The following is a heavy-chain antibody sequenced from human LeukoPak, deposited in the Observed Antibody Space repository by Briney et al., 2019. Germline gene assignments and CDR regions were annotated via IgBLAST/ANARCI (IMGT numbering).Heavy chain of an antibody. Sequence: SETLSHTCTVSGGSISSGSYYWSWIRQPAGKGLEWIGRIYTSGSTNYNPSLKSRVTISVDTSKNQFSLKLSSVTAADTAVYYCAREQFDSYGSYNWFDPWGQGTLVTVSS. V-gene: IGHV4-61*02. CDR2: IYTSGST. CDR1: GGSISSGSYY. J-gene: IGHJ5*02. CDR3: AREQFDSYGSYNWFDP. D-gene: IGHD5-18*01.